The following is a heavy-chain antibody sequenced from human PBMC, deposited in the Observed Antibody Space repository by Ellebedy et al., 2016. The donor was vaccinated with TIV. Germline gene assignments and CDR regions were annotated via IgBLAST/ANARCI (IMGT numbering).Heavy chain of an antibody. CDR3: ASSLVPAAQGLFDY. D-gene: IGHD2-2*01. CDR2: IIPIFGTA. CDR1: GGTFSSYA. Sequence: SVKVSXKASGGTFSSYAISWVRQAPGQGLEWMGGIIPIFGTANYAQKFQGRVTITADESTSTAYMELSSLRSEDTAVYYCASSLVPAAQGLFDYWGQGTLVTVSS. V-gene: IGHV1-69*13. J-gene: IGHJ4*02.